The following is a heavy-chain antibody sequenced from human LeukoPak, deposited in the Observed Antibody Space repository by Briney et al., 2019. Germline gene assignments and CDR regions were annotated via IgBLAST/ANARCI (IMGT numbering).Heavy chain of an antibody. V-gene: IGHV4-39*07. CDR2: IYHSGST. J-gene: IGHJ4*02. Sequence: PSETLSLTCTVSGGSISSSSYYWGWIRQPPGKGLEWIGSIYHSGSTYYNPSLKSRVTISVDTSKNQFSLKLSSVTAADTAVYYCAGGNYGSGSYYKLPLDYWGQGTLVTVSS. CDR1: GGSISSSSYY. CDR3: AGGNYGSGSYYKLPLDY. D-gene: IGHD3-10*01.